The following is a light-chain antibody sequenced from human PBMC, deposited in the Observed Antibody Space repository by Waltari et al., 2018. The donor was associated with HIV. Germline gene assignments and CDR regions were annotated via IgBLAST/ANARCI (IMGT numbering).Light chain of an antibody. CDR1: YNNVGSQG. V-gene: IGLV10-54*01. Sequence: QSGLSHPPSVSKTLRQTAILTCDGDYNNVGSQGATWFQQHRGRPPKLLSDMTNGRASGVCGRFSASRSGATAYLSISSLESEDEAYYFCSAWDSTLSAWGFGGGSQVTVL. CDR3: SAWDSTLSAWG. CDR2: MTN. J-gene: IGLJ2*01.